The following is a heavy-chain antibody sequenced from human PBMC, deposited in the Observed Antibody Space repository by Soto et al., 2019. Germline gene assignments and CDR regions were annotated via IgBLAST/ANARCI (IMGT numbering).Heavy chain of an antibody. V-gene: IGHV3-48*02. CDR2: ISSGSKTI. CDR3: AREDILGVRSFDY. D-gene: IGHD3-9*01. J-gene: IGHJ4*02. CDR1: GFTFRGYS. Sequence: AGGSLRLSCAASGFTFRGYSVNWVRQAPGKGLEWVSYISSGSKTIYYAESVKGRFTVSRDNARNSQYLQMNSLRDEDTAVYYCAREDILGVRSFDYWGQGTLVTVSS.